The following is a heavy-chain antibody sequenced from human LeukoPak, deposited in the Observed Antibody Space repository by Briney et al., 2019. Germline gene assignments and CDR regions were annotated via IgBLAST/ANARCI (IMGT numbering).Heavy chain of an antibody. Sequence: SETLSLTCTVSGGTISSYYWNWIRQPPGKGLEWIGYVHYSGSTKYNPSLKSRGTISVDTSKNQFSLKLSSVIAADTAVYYCARWYSSGWAFDYWGQGTLVTVSS. CDR3: ARWYSSGWAFDY. CDR1: GGTISSYY. J-gene: IGHJ4*02. D-gene: IGHD6-19*01. CDR2: VHYSGST. V-gene: IGHV4-59*08.